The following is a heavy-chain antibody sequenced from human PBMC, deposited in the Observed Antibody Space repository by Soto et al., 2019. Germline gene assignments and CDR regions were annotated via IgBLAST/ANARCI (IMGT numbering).Heavy chain of an antibody. V-gene: IGHV4-39*01. CDR2: IYYSGST. D-gene: IGHD2-15*01. J-gene: IGHJ4*02. CDR3: ARPHCSGGSCYLDY. Sequence: SETLSLTCTVSGGSISSSSYYWGWIRQPPGKGLEWIGSIYYSGSTYYNPSLKSRVTISVDTSKNQFSLKLSPVTAADTAVYYCARPHCSGGSCYLDYWGQGTLVTVSS. CDR1: GGSISSSSYY.